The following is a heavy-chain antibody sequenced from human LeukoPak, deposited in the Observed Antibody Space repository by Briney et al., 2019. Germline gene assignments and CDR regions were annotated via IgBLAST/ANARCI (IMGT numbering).Heavy chain of an antibody. CDR2: IHHSGST. CDR3: ASDAPGLLGY. Sequence: SGTLSLTFTVSGFSIRSGFYWGWIRQSPGKGLEWIGNIHHSGSTYYNPSLKSRVTISVDTSKNQFSLKLNSATATDTAVYYCASDAPGLLGYWGQGTLVTVSS. CDR1: GFSIRSGFY. V-gene: IGHV4-38-2*02. J-gene: IGHJ4*02. D-gene: IGHD2-15*01.